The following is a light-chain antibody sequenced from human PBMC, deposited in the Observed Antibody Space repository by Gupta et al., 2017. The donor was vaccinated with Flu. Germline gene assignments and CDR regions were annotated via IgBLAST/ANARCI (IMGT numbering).Light chain of an antibody. V-gene: IGLV3-21*02. Sequence: SYVLAQPLSVSGAQGQTARVACGGKNIGSKAVHWYQQKPGQAPVLVVHDDTHRPSGIPERFSGSNSGNSGSNSGNTATLTISRVEAGDEADYYCQVWDRSSDHRVFGVGTKLTVL. CDR3: QVWDRSSDHRV. J-gene: IGLJ3*02. CDR1: NIGSKA. CDR2: DDT.